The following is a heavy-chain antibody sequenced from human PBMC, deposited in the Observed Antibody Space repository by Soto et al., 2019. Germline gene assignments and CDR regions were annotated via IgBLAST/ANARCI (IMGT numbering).Heavy chain of an antibody. Sequence: SETLSLTCYFPGGSVSSFFLTWIRQSPGKGLEAIAYVRSSGSTNYTPSLDSRVAISLDTSKNQFSLRLTSVTAAYTAVYFCARVRTEYAGLDYWGQGTLVTVSS. V-gene: IGHV4-34*11. CDR1: GGSVSSFF. J-gene: IGHJ4*02. D-gene: IGHD2-2*01. CDR2: VRSSGST. CDR3: ARVRTEYAGLDY.